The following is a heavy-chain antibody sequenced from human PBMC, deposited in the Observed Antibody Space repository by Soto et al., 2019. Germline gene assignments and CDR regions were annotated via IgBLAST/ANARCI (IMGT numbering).Heavy chain of an antibody. CDR1: GFTFSSYA. V-gene: IGHV3-23*01. CDR2: ISGSGGST. J-gene: IGHJ6*02. D-gene: IGHD2-8*01. Sequence: PGGSLRLSCGGSGFTFSSYAMSWVRQAPGKGLEWVSAISGSGGSTYYADSVKGRFTISRDNSKNTLYLQMNSLRAEDTAVYYCAKDHPRYCTNGVCGHHPDVWGQGTTVTVSS. CDR3: AKDHPRYCTNGVCGHHPDV.